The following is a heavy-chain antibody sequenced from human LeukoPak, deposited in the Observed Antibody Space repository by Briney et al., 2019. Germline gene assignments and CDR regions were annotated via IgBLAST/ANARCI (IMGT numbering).Heavy chain of an antibody. CDR1: GFTFDDYA. J-gene: IGHJ4*02. Sequence: GRSLRLSCAASGFTFDDYAMHWVRQAPGKGLEWVSGISWNSGSIGYADSVKGRFTISRDNAKNSLYLQMNSLRAEDTALYYCAKAHSDYDILTGSIGPFDYWGQGTLVTVSS. CDR2: ISWNSGSI. CDR3: AKAHSDYDILTGSIGPFDY. D-gene: IGHD3-9*01. V-gene: IGHV3-9*01.